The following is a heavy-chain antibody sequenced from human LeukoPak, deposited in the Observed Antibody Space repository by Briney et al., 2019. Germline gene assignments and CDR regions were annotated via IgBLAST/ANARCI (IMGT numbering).Heavy chain of an antibody. Sequence: GASVTVSCTASGYTFTSYGISWVRQAPGQGLEWMGWISAYNGNKNYAQKLQGRVTMNTDTSTSTAYMELRSLRSDDTAVYYCARRGDIVGATEFDYWGQGTLGTVSA. D-gene: IGHD1-26*01. CDR2: ISAYNGNK. J-gene: IGHJ4*02. V-gene: IGHV1-18*01. CDR1: GYTFTSYG. CDR3: ARRGDIVGATEFDY.